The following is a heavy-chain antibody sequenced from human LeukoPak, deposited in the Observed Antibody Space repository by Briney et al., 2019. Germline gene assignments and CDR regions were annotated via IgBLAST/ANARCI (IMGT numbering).Heavy chain of an antibody. V-gene: IGHV3-66*01. CDR2: IYSGGST. D-gene: IGHD6-13*01. Sequence: GGSLRLSCAASGFTVSSNYMSWVRQAPGKGLEWVSVIYSGGSTYYADSVKGRFTISRDNSKNTLYLQMNSLRAEDTAVYYCARESQRGPAASDAFDIWGQGTMVTVSS. CDR1: GFTVSSNY. J-gene: IGHJ3*02. CDR3: ARESQRGPAASDAFDI.